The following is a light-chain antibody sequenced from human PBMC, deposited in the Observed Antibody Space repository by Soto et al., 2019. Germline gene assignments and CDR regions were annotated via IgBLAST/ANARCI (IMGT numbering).Light chain of an antibody. CDR3: SSYTSSSTLLV. CDR2: YVS. J-gene: IGLJ2*01. CDR1: SSDVGGYNY. Sequence: QSALTQPASVSGSPGQSITISCTGTSSDVGGYNYVSWYQQHPGKAPKLMIYYVSNRPSGVSNRFSGSKSGNTASLTISGLQADDDADYYCSSYTSSSTLLVFGGGTKLTVL. V-gene: IGLV2-14*01.